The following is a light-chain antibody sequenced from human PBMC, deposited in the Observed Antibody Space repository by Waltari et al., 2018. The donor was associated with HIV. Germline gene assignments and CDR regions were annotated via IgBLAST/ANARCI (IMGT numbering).Light chain of an antibody. CDR1: QTVSDK. CDR2: HAS. Sequence: EIVMTQSPATLSVSPGERATLSCRASQTVSDKLAWFQQRPGQPPRLLIYHASTRATAIPPRFSGSGSGTEFNLTISNLQSEDFAVYYCQQYDNWPPWTFGRGTKVEVK. J-gene: IGKJ1*01. V-gene: IGKV3-15*01. CDR3: QQYDNWPPWT.